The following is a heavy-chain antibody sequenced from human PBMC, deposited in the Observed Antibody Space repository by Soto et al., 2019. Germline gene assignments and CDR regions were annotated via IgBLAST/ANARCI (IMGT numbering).Heavy chain of an antibody. D-gene: IGHD4-17*01. CDR1: GASITGSFF. Sequence: SETLSLTCTVSGASITGSFFWSWIRQPAGKGLEWIGYVYYSGTTNYNPSLKSRVTISVDLSKNQFSLRLSSVTTADTALYYCARTTAVPNTLRSRYFFDYWGQGTLVTVSS. CDR2: VYYSGTT. V-gene: IGHV4-61*10. J-gene: IGHJ4*02. CDR3: ARTTAVPNTLRSRYFFDY.